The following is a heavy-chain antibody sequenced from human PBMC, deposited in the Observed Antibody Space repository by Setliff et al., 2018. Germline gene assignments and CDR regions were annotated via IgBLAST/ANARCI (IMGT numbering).Heavy chain of an antibody. CDR3: ARDFPTPRIRTDYLGAFDI. V-gene: IGHV4-61*02. CDR1: GGSISSGSYY. J-gene: IGHJ3*02. CDR2: IYTSGST. D-gene: IGHD4-17*01. Sequence: NPSETLSLTCTVSGGSISSGSYYWSWIRQPAGKGLEWIGRIYTSGSTNYNPSLKSRVTISVDTSKNQFSLKLSSVTAADTAVYYCARDFPTPRIRTDYLGAFDIWGQGTMVTV.